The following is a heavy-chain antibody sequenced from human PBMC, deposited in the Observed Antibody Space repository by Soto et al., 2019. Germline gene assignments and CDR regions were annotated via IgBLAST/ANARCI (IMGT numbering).Heavy chain of an antibody. J-gene: IGHJ5*02. CDR3: ATPSPWGELRAGWFDP. D-gene: IGHD3-16*01. CDR2: IYYSGST. Sequence: QLQLQESGPGLVKPSETLSLTCTVSGGSISSSSYYWDWIRQPPGKGLEWIGSIYYSGSTSYNPSLNSRVTISVNTSMNQFSLKLSFVTAADTAVDFWATPSPWGELRAGWFDPWGQGTLVTVSS. V-gene: IGHV4-39*01. CDR1: GGSISSSSYY.